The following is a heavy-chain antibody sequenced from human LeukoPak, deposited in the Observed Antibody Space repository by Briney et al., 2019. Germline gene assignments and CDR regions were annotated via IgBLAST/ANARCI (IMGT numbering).Heavy chain of an antibody. CDR2: ISGSGSNT. CDR3: AKGHYDILTGYYPTFDY. D-gene: IGHD3-9*01. J-gene: IGHJ4*02. V-gene: IGHV3-23*01. Sequence: PGGSLRLSCAASGFTFSSYAMSWVRQAPGKGLEWVSTISGSGSNTFYADSVKGRFTISRDNAKNTLYLQMNSLRAEDTAVYYCAKGHYDILTGYYPTFDYWGQGTLVTVSS. CDR1: GFTFSSYA.